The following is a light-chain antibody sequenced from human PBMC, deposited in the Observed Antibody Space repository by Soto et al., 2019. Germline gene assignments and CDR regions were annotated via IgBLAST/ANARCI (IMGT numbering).Light chain of an antibody. CDR2: DAS. CDR3: QQGGNWPLT. V-gene: IGKV3-11*01. J-gene: IGKJ5*01. CDR1: QSVSSH. Sequence: EIVLTQSPVTRALSPGERGTVSCRASQSVSSHLAWYQQKRGQAPRLLIYDASSRASGIPARFSGSGSGTDFTLTISSLEPEDFAVYYCQQGGNWPLTCGQGTRREIK.